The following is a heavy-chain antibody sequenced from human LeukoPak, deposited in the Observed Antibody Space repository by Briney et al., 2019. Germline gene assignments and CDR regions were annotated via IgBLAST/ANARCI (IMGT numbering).Heavy chain of an antibody. J-gene: IGHJ5*02. CDR2: INHSGST. V-gene: IGHV4-34*01. D-gene: IGHD1-26*01. CDR3: ARGMSYLRLGFDP. Sequence: SETLSLTCAVYGGSFSGYYWMWIRQPPGKGLEWIGEINHSGSTNYNPSLKSQVTISVDTSKNQFSLKLSSVTAADTAVYYCARGMSYLRLGFDPWGQGTLVTVSS. CDR1: GGSFSGYY.